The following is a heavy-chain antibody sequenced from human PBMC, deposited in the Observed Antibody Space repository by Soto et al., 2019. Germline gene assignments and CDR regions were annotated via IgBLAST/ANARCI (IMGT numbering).Heavy chain of an antibody. CDR1: GFTFSDYY. CDR3: ARELVYYYDGSAYYYRPWDY. CDR2: ISSSSSYT. J-gene: IGHJ4*02. D-gene: IGHD3-22*01. Sequence: PGGSLRLSCAASGFTFSDYYMSWIRQAPGKGLEWVSYISSSSSYTNYADSVKGRFTISRDNAKNSLYLQMNSLRAEDTAVYYCARELVYYYDGSAYYYRPWDYWGQGTLVTVSS. V-gene: IGHV3-11*06.